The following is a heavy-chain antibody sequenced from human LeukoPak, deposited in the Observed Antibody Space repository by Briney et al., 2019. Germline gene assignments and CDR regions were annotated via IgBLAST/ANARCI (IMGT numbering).Heavy chain of an antibody. V-gene: IGHV3-9*03. CDR3: ARDEPDY. CDR2: ISWNSGSI. Sequence: GGSLRLSCAASGFTFDDYAMHWVRQAPGKGLEWVSGISWNSGSIGYADSVKGRFTISRDNAKNSLYLQMNSLRAEDMALYYCARDEPDYWGQGTLVTVSS. CDR1: GFTFDDYA. J-gene: IGHJ4*02.